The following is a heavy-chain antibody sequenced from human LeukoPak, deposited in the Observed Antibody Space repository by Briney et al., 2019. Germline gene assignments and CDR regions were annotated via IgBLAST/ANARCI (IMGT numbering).Heavy chain of an antibody. Sequence: GGSLRLSCGASGLTSSSYSMNWVRQAPGKGLEWVSSISSSSSYIYYADSVKGRFTISRDNAKDSLYLQMNSLRAEDTAVYYSAIDRGQSSSWSRPWNAYYGMDVWGQGTTVTVSS. CDR2: ISSSSSYI. V-gene: IGHV3-21*01. D-gene: IGHD6-13*01. J-gene: IGHJ6*02. CDR3: AIDRGQSSSWSRPWNAYYGMDV. CDR1: GLTSSSYS.